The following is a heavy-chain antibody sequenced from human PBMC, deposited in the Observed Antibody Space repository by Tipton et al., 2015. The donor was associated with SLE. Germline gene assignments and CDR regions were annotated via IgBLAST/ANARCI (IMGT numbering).Heavy chain of an antibody. CDR3: AERYDTFEI. J-gene: IGHJ3*02. Sequence: QLVQSGAEIKKPGASVKVSCKASGYTFTSYAISWVRQAPGQGLEWTGWINPYTGNTDYAQKVQGRVTMTTDTSRSTAYLDLRSLRPDDTAVYYCAERYDTFEIWGQGTLVTVSS. CDR2: INPYTGNT. D-gene: IGHD1-1*01. CDR1: GYTFTSYA. V-gene: IGHV1-18*01.